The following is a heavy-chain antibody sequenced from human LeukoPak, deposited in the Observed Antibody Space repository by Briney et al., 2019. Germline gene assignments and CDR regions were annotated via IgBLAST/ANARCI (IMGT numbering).Heavy chain of an antibody. CDR1: DGSFNFYF. Sequence: SETLSLTCTVSDGSFNFYFWHWIRQPPGKGLDWIGEIDNRGSTQYHPSLRSRVTISVDTSRNQFSLELTSVTAADTAVYFCARDSHSGFQWGQGTLVTVSS. V-gene: IGHV4-34*01. CDR2: IDNRGST. CDR3: ARDSHSGFQ. D-gene: IGHD3-10*01. J-gene: IGHJ4*02.